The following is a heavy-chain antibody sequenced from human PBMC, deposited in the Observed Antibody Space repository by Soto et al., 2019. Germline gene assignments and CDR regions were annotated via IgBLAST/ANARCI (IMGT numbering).Heavy chain of an antibody. CDR1: GYSFTSYW. CDR3: ARRHLDYGDYDDAFDI. V-gene: IGHV5-51*01. Sequence: PGESLKISCKGSGYSFTSYWVGWVRQMPGKGLEWMGIIYPGDSATRYSPSFQGQVTISADKSISTAYLQWSSLKASDTAMYYCARRHLDYGDYDDAFDIWGQGTMVTVS. J-gene: IGHJ3*02. CDR2: IYPGDSAT. D-gene: IGHD4-17*01.